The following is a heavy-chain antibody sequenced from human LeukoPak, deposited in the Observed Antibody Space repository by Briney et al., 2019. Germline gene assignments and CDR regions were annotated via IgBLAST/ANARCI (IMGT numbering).Heavy chain of an antibody. CDR3: ARLRYQHAFDI. D-gene: IGHD2-2*01. CDR2: FSLYSGNT. J-gene: IGHJ3*02. Sequence: ASVKVSCKASGYTFTSYGISWVRQAPGQGLEWMGWFSLYSGNTNYAQKLQGRVTMTTDTSTSTAYMELRSLRSDDTAVYYCARLRYQHAFDIWGQGTMVTVSS. CDR1: GYTFTSYG. V-gene: IGHV1-18*01.